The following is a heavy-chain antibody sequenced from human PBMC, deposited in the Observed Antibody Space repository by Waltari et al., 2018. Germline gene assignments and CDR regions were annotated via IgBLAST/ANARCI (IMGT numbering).Heavy chain of an antibody. J-gene: IGHJ6*02. Sequence: QVQLVESGGGVVQTGRALRLPCAASEFTFRSYHLHCVRQAPGKGLEWVAVISYNERNIYYVDSVKGRFTISRDNSKKMLYLQMNSLRDEDTAVYYCARDYCDRTNCHGMDVWGQGTTVTVSS. CDR2: ISYNERNI. CDR3: ARDYCDRTNCHGMDV. CDR1: EFTFRSYH. V-gene: IGHV3-30*03. D-gene: IGHD3-22*01.